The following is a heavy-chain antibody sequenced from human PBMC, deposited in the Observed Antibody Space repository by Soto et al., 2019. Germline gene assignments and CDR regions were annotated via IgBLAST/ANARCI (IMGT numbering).Heavy chain of an antibody. J-gene: IGHJ5*02. D-gene: IGHD3-16*01. CDR3: AKTAGYAHVCVISGCDA. Sequence: GGSLRLSCAASGFTFSSFGMHWVRQAPGKGLEWVAVISYDGSDKYYADSVKGRFTISRDDSKNTLFLQMNSLRAENTALYYCAKTAGYAHVCVISGCDAWGEGTLVP. CDR2: ISYDGSDK. V-gene: IGHV3-30*18. CDR1: GFTFSSFG.